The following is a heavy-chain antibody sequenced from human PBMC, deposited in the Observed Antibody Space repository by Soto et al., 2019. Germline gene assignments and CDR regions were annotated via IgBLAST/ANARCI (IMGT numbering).Heavy chain of an antibody. CDR3: ARHEGETAMVTDAFDI. Sequence: QLQLQESGPGLVKPSETLSLTCPVSGGSISSSIYYWGWIRQPPGKGLEWIGSLYYSGSTYYNPSRNRRVTIPVDTSENRFSLQLSSVTAADTAVYYCARHEGETAMVTDAFDIWGQGTMVTVSS. CDR1: GGSISSSIYY. CDR2: LYYSGST. J-gene: IGHJ3*02. D-gene: IGHD5-18*01. V-gene: IGHV4-39*01.